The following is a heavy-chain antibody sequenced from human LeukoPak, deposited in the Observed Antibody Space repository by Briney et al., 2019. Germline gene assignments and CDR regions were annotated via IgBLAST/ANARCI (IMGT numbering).Heavy chain of an antibody. CDR2: IWYGGSNK. CDR3: AKDGTHSSNWYMVGYFQH. D-gene: IGHD6-13*01. V-gene: IGHV3-30*02. J-gene: IGHJ1*01. CDR1: VFTFSSYG. Sequence: GGSLRLSCAASVFTFSSYGMHWVRQAPGKGLERVAVIWYGGSNKYYAGSVKGRFTISRDNSKNTLYLQMNSLRAEDTAVYYCAKDGTHSSNWYMVGYFQHWGQGTLVTVCS.